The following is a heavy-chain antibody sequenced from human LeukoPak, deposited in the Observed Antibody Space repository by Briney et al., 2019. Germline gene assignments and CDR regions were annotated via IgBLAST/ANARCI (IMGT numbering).Heavy chain of an antibody. J-gene: IGHJ4*02. Sequence: ASVKVSCKASGYTFTSYGISWVRQAPGQGLEWMGWISAYNGNTNYAQKLQGRVTMTTDTSTSTAYMELRSLRSDDTAVYYCARDPTGAYCSGGSCYFDYWGQGTLVTVSS. CDR2: ISAYNGNT. CDR3: ARDPTGAYCSGGSCYFDY. CDR1: GYTFTSYG. D-gene: IGHD2-15*01. V-gene: IGHV1-18*01.